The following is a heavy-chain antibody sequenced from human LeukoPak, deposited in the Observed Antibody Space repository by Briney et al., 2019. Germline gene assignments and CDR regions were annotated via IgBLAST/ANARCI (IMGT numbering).Heavy chain of an antibody. J-gene: IGHJ4*02. CDR2: INSDGSGT. D-gene: IGHD2-2*01. CDR3: ARDSSKWYYDY. V-gene: IGHV3-74*01. CDR1: GFTFNRYW. Sequence: GGSLRLSCAASGFTFNRYWMHWVRQAPGKGLVRVSRINSDGSGTSYADSVKGRFTISRDNAKNTLYLQMNSLRGEDTAVYYCARDSSKWYYDYWGQGTLVTVSS.